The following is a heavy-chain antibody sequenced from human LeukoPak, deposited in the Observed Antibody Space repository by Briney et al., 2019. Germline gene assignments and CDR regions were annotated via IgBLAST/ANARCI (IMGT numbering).Heavy chain of an antibody. CDR3: ARPPFNCSSTSCLIRHAFDI. CDR2: IIPIFGTA. V-gene: IGHV1-69*06. CDR1: GGTFSSYA. D-gene: IGHD2-2*01. Sequence: ASVKVSCKASGGTFSSYAISWVRQAPGQGLEWMGGIIPIFGTANYAQKFQGRVTITADKSTSTAYMELSSLRSEDTAVYYCARPPFNCSSTSCLIRHAFDIWGQGTMVTVSS. J-gene: IGHJ3*02.